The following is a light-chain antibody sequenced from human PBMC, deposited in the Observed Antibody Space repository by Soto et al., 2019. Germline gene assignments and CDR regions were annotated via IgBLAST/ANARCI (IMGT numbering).Light chain of an antibody. CDR3: CSYTDSRTHI. CDR2: EVS. CDR1: SSDVGGYNY. J-gene: IGLJ1*01. V-gene: IGLV2-14*01. Sequence: QSALTQPPSVSGSPGQSITISCTGTSSDVGGYNYVSWYQQHPGKAPKLIIFEVSYRPSGISNRFSASKSGDTASLTISGLQADDEADYYCCSYTDSRTHIFGSGTKVTVL.